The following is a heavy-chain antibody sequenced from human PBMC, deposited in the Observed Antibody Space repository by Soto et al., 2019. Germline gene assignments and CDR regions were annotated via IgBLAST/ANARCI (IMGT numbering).Heavy chain of an antibody. CDR3: ARFHKYSEANWFDP. Sequence: SETLSLTCSVSGGSIRSFSWIWIRQPPGRGLEWIGYIYNSGSTNYNPSLKSRATISVDTSKNQFSLTLTSVTAADTAVYYCARFHKYSEANWFDPWGQGTLVTVSS. D-gene: IGHD2-15*01. J-gene: IGHJ5*02. CDR1: GGSIRSFS. V-gene: IGHV4-4*09. CDR2: IYNSGST.